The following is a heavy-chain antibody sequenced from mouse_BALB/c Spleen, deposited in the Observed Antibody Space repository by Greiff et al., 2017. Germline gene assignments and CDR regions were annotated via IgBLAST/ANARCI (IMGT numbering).Heavy chain of an antibody. V-gene: IGHV14-4*02. Sequence: VQLQQSGAELVRPGASVKLSCTASGFNIKDYYMHWVKQRPEQGLEWIGWIDPENGDTDYAPKFQGKATMTADTSSNTAYLQLSSLTSEDTAVYYCDARGSSRDYWGQGTTLTVSS. D-gene: IGHD1-1*01. CDR1: GFNIKDYY. CDR2: IDPENGDT. CDR3: DARGSSRDY. J-gene: IGHJ2*01.